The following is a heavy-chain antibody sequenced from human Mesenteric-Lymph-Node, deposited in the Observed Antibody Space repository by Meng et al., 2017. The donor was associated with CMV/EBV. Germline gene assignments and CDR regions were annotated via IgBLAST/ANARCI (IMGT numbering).Heavy chain of an antibody. V-gene: IGHV4-34*01. CDR2: INHSGST. D-gene: IGHD3-9*01. Sequence: QVELHQWGAGLFKPSGHLPFTCAVYGGSFSGYYWNWIRQSPEKGLEWIGEINHSGSTTYNPSFTSRIIISVDTSTNQISLNMSSVTAADTAVYYCARGSSYDILTGYFDYWGQGALVTVSS. CDR1: GGSFSGYY. CDR3: ARGSSYDILTGYFDY. J-gene: IGHJ4*02.